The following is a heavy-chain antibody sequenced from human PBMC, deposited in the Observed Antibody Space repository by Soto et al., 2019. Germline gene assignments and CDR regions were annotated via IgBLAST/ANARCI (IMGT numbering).Heavy chain of an antibody. Sequence: LRLSCAASGFTFSYYTVHWVRRAPGKGLEWVSSISGIRDYIRYADSVKGRFTISRDNAKTSLYLQMNSLTAEDTAVYYCAREGVHNYNEYYFDYWGQGTLVTVSS. J-gene: IGHJ4*02. CDR3: AREGVHNYNEYYFDY. CDR1: GFTFSYYT. CDR2: ISGIRDYI. V-gene: IGHV3-21*06. D-gene: IGHD3-22*01.